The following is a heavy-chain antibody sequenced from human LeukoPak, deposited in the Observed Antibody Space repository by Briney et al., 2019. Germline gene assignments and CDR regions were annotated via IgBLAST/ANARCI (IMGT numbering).Heavy chain of an antibody. CDR2: ISSSGSTI. Sequence: GGSLRLSCAASGFTFSDYYMSWIRQAPGKGLEWVSYISSSGSTIYYADSVKGRFTISRDNAKNSLYLQMHSLRAEDTAVYYCWSSANYYYYYMDVWGKGTTVTVSS. V-gene: IGHV3-11*04. J-gene: IGHJ6*03. CDR1: GFTFSDYY. D-gene: IGHD3-3*01. CDR3: WSSANYYYYYMDV.